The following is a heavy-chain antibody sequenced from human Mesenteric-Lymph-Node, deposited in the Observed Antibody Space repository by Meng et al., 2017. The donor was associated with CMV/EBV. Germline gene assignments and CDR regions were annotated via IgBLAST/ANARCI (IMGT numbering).Heavy chain of an antibody. V-gene: IGHV3-7*01. CDR3: GGPPLSG. CDR2: INQDGSSK. D-gene: IGHD3-10*01. Sequence: GGSLRLSCTISGFTFNNYWMSWIRQAPGKGLEWVANINQDGSSKDYVDSVKGRFAISRDNTKNSVYLQMNDVTAEDTAVYYCGGPPLSGGGQGTLVTVSS. CDR1: GFTFNNYW. J-gene: IGHJ4*02.